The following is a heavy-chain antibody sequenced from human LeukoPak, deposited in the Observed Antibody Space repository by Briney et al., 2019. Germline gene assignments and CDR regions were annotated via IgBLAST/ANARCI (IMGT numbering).Heavy chain of an antibody. CDR2: VNPTSGGT. V-gene: IGHV1-2*02. CDR3: ARVYYYYDSSGILTLYFDY. Sequence: ASVMVSCKTSGYTFTSYYMHWVRQAPGQGLEWMGWVNPTSGGTNYAQKFQGRVTMTRDTSISTAYMELSRLRSDDTAVYYCARVYYYYDSSGILTLYFDYWGQGTLVTVSS. D-gene: IGHD3-22*01. J-gene: IGHJ4*02. CDR1: GYTFTSYY.